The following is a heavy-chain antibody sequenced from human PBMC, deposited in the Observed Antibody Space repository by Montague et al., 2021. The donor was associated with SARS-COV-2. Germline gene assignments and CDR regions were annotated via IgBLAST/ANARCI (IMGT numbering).Heavy chain of an antibody. CDR1: SGSLSNYY. CDR3: ARNMAY. Sequence: SETLSLTCTVSSGSLSNYYWSWIRQSPAKGLEWIGYMYETGNMIYNPSLRSRVSTSADTSKSQFSLRLTSVTAADSARYYCARNMAYWGQGVLVTV. CDR2: MYETGNM. V-gene: IGHV4-4*09. J-gene: IGHJ4*02. D-gene: IGHD2/OR15-2a*01.